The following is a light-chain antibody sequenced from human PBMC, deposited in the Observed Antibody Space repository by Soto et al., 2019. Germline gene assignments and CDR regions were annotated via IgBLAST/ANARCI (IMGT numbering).Light chain of an antibody. CDR3: AAWDDSLNGVL. CDR1: SPNIGRNT. V-gene: IGLV1-44*01. CDR2: SNN. J-gene: IGLJ2*01. Sequence: QSVLTQPPSASGTPGQRITISCSGSSPNIGRNTVNWYQQVPRTAPKLLIYSNNQRPSGVPDRFSGSKSGTSASLAISGLQSEDEADYYCAAWDDSLNGVLFGGGTKLTVL.